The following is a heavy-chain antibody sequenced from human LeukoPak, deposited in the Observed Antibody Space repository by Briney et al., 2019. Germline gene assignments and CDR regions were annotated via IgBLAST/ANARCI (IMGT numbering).Heavy chain of an antibody. CDR2: ISWNSGSI. CDR1: GFTFSSYW. D-gene: IGHD1-26*01. V-gene: IGHV3-9*03. J-gene: IGHJ5*02. CDR3: ARGNSGSYSQDWFDP. Sequence: GGSLRLSCAASGFTFSSYWIHWVRQAPGKGLEWVSGISWNSGSIGYADSVKGRFTISRDNAKNSLYLQMNSLRDGDMALYYCARGNSGSYSQDWFDPWGQGTLVTVSS.